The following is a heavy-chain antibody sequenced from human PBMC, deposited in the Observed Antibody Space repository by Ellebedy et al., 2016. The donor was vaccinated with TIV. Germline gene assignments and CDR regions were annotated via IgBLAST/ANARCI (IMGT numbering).Heavy chain of an antibody. CDR3: ARDPNYGDVGYAFDI. J-gene: IGHJ3*02. V-gene: IGHV3-35*01. Sequence: PGGSLRLSCAASGFTFSNSDMNWVHQAPGKGLEWVSGVSWNGSRTHYADSVKGRFIISRDNSRNTLYLQMNSLRAEDTAVYYCARDPNYGDVGYAFDIWGQGTMVTVSS. CDR2: VSWNGSRT. CDR1: GFTFSNSD. D-gene: IGHD4-17*01.